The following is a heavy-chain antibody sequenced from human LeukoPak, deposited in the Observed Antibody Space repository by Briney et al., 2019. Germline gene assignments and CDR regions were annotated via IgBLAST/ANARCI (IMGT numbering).Heavy chain of an antibody. V-gene: IGHV3-72*01. CDR1: GFTVSDHY. D-gene: IGHD6-6*01. CDR2: CKNKADGYTT. CDR3: VRVMEYSYDY. J-gene: IGHJ4*02. Sequence: PGGSLRLSCAASGFTVSDHYMDLVRQAAGKGLEWVGRCKNKADGYTTEYAASVKGRFIVSRDDSKKSLYLQMNSLKTEDTAIYYCVRVMEYSYDYWGQGSLVTVSS.